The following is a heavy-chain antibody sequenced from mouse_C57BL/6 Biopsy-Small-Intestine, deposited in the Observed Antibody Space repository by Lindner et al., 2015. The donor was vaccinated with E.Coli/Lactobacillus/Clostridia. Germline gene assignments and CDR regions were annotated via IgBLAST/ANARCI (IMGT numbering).Heavy chain of an antibody. CDR1: GYTFTNYG. Sequence: SVKVSCKASGYTFTNYGISWVRQAPGQGLEWMGWISGYSGNTKYAQKFQDRVTMTTDTSTSTAYMELRSLRSDDTAVYYCARTGDISTGTYSDYWGQGTLVTVSS. V-gene: IGHV1-7*01. CDR3: ARTGDISTGTYSDY. D-gene: IGHD4-1*01. J-gene: IGHJ4*01. CDR2: ISGYSGNT.